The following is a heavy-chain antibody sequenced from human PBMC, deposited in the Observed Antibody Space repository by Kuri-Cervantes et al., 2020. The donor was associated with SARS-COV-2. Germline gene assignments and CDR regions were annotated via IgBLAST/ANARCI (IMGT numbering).Heavy chain of an antibody. J-gene: IGHJ6*02. CDR2: IIPIFGTA. V-gene: IGHV1-69*06. CDR1: GGTFSSYA. CDR3: ARDNYYDSSGYWGRGYYYYGMDV. Sequence: SVKVSCKASGGTFSSYAISWVRQALGQGLEWMGGIIPIFGTANYAQKFQGRVTITADKSTCTAYMELSSLRSEDTAVYYCARDNYYDSSGYWGRGYYYYGMDVWGQGTTVTVSS. D-gene: IGHD3-22*01.